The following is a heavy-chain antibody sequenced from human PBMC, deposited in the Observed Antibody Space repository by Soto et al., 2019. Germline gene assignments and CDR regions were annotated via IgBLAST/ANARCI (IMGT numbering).Heavy chain of an antibody. Sequence: QVQLQESGPGLVKPSETLSLTCTVSGGSISSYYWSWIRQPPGKGLEWIGYMYYSGSTNYNPPLKGRVPISVDTSKNQFSLKLSSVSAADTAVYYCARVPRAYSSGHRYAFDIWGQGTMVTVSS. CDR2: MYYSGST. V-gene: IGHV4-59*01. CDR1: GGSISSYY. D-gene: IGHD6-19*01. CDR3: ARVPRAYSSGHRYAFDI. J-gene: IGHJ3*02.